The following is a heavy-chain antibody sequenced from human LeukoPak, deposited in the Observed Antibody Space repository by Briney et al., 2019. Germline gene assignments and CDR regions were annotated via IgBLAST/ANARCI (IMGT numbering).Heavy chain of an antibody. D-gene: IGHD5-24*01. CDR1: GFIFSNYG. J-gene: IGHJ4*02. CDR3: ARLYLPATRFDY. CDR2: MHYSGRT. V-gene: IGHV4-59*08. Sequence: GSLRLSCAASGFIFSNYGMSWVRQAPGKGLEWIGYMHYSGRTFYNPSLKSRVTISVDTSKNQFSLKLTSVTAADTAVYYCARLYLPATRFDYWGQGTLVTVSS.